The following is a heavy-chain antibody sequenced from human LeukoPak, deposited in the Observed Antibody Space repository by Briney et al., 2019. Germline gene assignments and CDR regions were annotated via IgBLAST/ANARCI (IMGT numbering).Heavy chain of an antibody. V-gene: IGHV1-2*02. J-gene: IGHJ3*02. CDR3: ARGVGATTEGAFDI. Sequence: ASVKVSCXASGYTFTGYYMHWVRQAPGQGLEWMAWINPNSGGTNYAQKFQGRVTMTRDTSISTAYMELSRLRSDDTAVYNCARGVGATTEGAFDIWGQGTMVTVSS. CDR1: GYTFTGYY. CDR2: INPNSGGT. D-gene: IGHD1-26*01.